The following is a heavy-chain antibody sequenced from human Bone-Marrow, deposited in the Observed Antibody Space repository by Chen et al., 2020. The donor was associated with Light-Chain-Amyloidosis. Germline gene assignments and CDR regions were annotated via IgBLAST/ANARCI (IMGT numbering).Heavy chain of an antibody. CDR3: ARRRDGYNFDY. Sequence: VRQMPEKGLEWMGVIYPDDSDARYSPSFEGRVTISADKSITTAYLQWRSLKASDTAMYYCARRRDGYNFDYWGQGTLVTVSS. J-gene: IGHJ4*02. V-gene: IGHV5-51*01. CDR2: IYPDDSDA. D-gene: IGHD5-12*01.